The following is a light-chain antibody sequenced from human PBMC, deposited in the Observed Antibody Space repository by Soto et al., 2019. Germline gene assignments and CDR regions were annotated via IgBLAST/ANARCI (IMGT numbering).Light chain of an antibody. CDR1: RRVSSY. CDR3: QQYGSSPVT. J-gene: IGKJ1*01. CDR2: DAS. V-gene: IGKV3-20*01. Sequence: ETVLTQSPATLSLSPGDRATLSCRASRRVSSYLAWYQQKAGQAPRLLIYDASNRAAGTPARFSGSGSGTDFTLTISRLEPEDFAVYYCQQYGSSPVTFGQGTKVDIK.